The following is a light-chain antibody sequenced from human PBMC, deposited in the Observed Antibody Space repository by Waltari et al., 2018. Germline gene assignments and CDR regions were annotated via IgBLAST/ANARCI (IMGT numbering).Light chain of an antibody. Sequence: EIVLTQSPGTLSLSPGETATLSCRASQSVGRSLAWYQQKPGQAPRLISYNIFNRATGIPDRFSGSGSGTDFTLTISRLEPEDFVVYYCQHYVRLPATFGQGTKVEIK. CDR3: QHYVRLPAT. V-gene: IGKV3-20*01. CDR2: NIF. CDR1: QSVGRS. J-gene: IGKJ1*01.